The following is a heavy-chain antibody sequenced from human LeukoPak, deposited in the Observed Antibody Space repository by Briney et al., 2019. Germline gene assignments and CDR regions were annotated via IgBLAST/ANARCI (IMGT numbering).Heavy chain of an antibody. CDR3: ARIEGSTFDY. CDR1: GYTFTRDW. J-gene: IGHJ4*02. Sequence: GESLKISCKGSGYTFTRDWIGWVRQMPGKGLEWMGIIYPGDSESKYNPSLQGQVTISADKSISTVYLQWSSLKASDTAIYYCARIEGSTFDYWGQGTLVTVSS. V-gene: IGHV5-51*01. CDR2: IYPGDSES.